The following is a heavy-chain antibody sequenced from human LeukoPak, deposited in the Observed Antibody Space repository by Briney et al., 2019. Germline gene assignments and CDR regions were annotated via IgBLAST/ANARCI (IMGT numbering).Heavy chain of an antibody. CDR2: TYYRSKWYN. CDR3: ARSYEGMIDY. Sequence: NPSQTPSLTCAISGDRISSNSAAWNWIRQSPSRGLEWLGRTYYRSKWYNHYAVSVKSRITINPDTSKNQFSLQLNCVTPEDTAVYYCARSYEGMIDYWGQGTLVTVSS. CDR1: GDRISSNSAA. D-gene: IGHD5-18*01. J-gene: IGHJ4*02. V-gene: IGHV6-1*01.